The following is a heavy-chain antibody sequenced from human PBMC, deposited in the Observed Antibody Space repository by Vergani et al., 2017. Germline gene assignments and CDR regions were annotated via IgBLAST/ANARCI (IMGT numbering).Heavy chain of an antibody. CDR1: GGSISSSSYY. J-gene: IGHJ4*02. CDR2: IYYSGGT. Sequence: QLQLQESGPGLVKPSETLSLTCTVSGGSISSSSYYWGWIRQPPGKGLEWIGGIYYSGGTYYNPSLKSRVTISVDTSKNQFSLKLSSVTAADTAVYYCARDSDCSGGSCYDYWGQGTLVTVSS. D-gene: IGHD2-15*01. V-gene: IGHV4-39*07. CDR3: ARDSDCSGGSCYDY.